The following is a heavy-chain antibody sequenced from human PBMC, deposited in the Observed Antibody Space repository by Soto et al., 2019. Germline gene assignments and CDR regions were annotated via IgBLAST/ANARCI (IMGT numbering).Heavy chain of an antibody. V-gene: IGHV4-39*01. Sequence: SETLSLTCTVSGGSISSSSYYWGWIRQPPGKGLEWIGSIYYSGNTYYNPSLKSRVTISVDTSKNQFSLKLISVTAADTAVYYCARNVVVPAPAAFDIWGQGTMVTVSS. CDR3: ARNVVVPAPAAFDI. CDR2: IYYSGNT. J-gene: IGHJ3*02. CDR1: GGSISSSSYY. D-gene: IGHD2-2*01.